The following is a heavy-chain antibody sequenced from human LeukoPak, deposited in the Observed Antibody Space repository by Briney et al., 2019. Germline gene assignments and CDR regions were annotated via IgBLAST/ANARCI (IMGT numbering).Heavy chain of an antibody. Sequence: PSETLSLTCTVSGGSISNYYWSCIRQPPGKGLEYIGYISYSGSTNYNPSLKSRVTMSVDTSRNQFSLQLSSVTAADTAVYYCARTSHPHGSSRLFDYWGQGALVTVSS. V-gene: IGHV4-59*01. CDR2: ISYSGST. CDR1: GGSISNYY. D-gene: IGHD6-13*01. CDR3: ARTSHPHGSSRLFDY. J-gene: IGHJ4*02.